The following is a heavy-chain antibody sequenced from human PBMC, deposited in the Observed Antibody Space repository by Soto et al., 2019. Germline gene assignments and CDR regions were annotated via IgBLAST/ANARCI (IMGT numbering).Heavy chain of an antibody. J-gene: IGHJ4*02. D-gene: IGHD3-22*01. V-gene: IGHV3-23*01. Sequence: GALRLSCAASGVTFSRYAMSWVRQAPGKGLEWVSSISGSGASTYYADSVKGRLIISRDNSKNTLYLQMNSLRAEDTAVYYCANGGLYSSEPRFDYWGQGTLVTVSS. CDR3: ANGGLYSSEPRFDY. CDR2: ISGSGAST. CDR1: GVTFSRYA.